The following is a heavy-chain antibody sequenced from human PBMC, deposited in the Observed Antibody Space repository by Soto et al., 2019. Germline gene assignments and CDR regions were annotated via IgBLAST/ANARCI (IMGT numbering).Heavy chain of an antibody. CDR1: GYTFTSYA. V-gene: IGHV1-3*01. D-gene: IGHD6-19*01. CDR3: ARGRIAVAGDFDY. CDR2: INAGNGNT. J-gene: IGHJ4*02. Sequence: SCKASGYTFTSYAMHWVRQAPGQRLEWMGWINAGNGNTKYSQKFQGRVTITRDTSASTAYMELSSLRSEDTAVYYCARGRIAVAGDFDYWGQGTLVTVSS.